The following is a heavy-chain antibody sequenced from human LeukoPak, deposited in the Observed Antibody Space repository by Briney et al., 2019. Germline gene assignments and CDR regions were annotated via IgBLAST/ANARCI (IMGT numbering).Heavy chain of an antibody. CDR3: ARDPGSGWPLDY. Sequence: SETLSLTCTVSGGSVSSGSYYWSWIRQPPGKGLEWIGYIYYSGSTNYNPSLKSRVTISVDTSKNQFSLKLSSVTAADTAVYYCARDPGSGWPLDYWGQRTLVTVSS. V-gene: IGHV4-61*01. CDR1: GGSVSSGSYY. CDR2: IYYSGST. D-gene: IGHD6-19*01. J-gene: IGHJ4*02.